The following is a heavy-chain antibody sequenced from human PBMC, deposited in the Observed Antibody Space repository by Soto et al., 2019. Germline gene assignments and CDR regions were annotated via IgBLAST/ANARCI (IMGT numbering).Heavy chain of an antibody. CDR3: ARIFGQWLVLYFDY. V-gene: IGHV4-39*01. Sequence: QLQLQESGPGLVKPSETLSLTCTVSGGSISSSIYYWGWIRQPPGKVLEWIGSIDCSGSTYYNPALKSRVTISVDTSKNQFSLKLSAVTAADTAVYYCARIFGQWLVLYFDYWGQGTLVTVSS. D-gene: IGHD6-19*01. CDR1: GGSISSSIYY. J-gene: IGHJ4*02. CDR2: IDCSGST.